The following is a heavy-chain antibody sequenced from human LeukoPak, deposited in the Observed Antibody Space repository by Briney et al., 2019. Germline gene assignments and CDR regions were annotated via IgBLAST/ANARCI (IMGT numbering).Heavy chain of an antibody. CDR2: IYYSGST. V-gene: IGHV4-39*01. J-gene: IGHJ4*02. CDR1: GGSLSSSSYY. CDR3: ARHIAAAGEAFDY. D-gene: IGHD6-13*01. Sequence: KLSETLSLPCTVSGGSLSSSSYYWGRIRPPPGKGLEWIGSIYYSGSTYYNPSLKSRVTISVDTSKNQFSLKLSSVTAADTAVYYCARHIAAAGEAFDYWGQGTLVTVSS.